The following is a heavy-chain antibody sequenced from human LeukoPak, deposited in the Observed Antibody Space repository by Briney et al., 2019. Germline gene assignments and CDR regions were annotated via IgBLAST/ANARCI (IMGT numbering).Heavy chain of an antibody. Sequence: GGSLRLSCAASGFTFSSSWMSWVRQAPGKGLEWVANIKQDGSEKYYVDSVKGRFTISRDNARNSLYLQMNSLRAEDTAVYYCARVWGLYYGMDVWGQGTTVTVSS. CDR2: IKQDGSEK. CDR1: GFTFSSSW. J-gene: IGHJ6*02. V-gene: IGHV3-7*01. D-gene: IGHD3-16*01. CDR3: ARVWGLYYGMDV.